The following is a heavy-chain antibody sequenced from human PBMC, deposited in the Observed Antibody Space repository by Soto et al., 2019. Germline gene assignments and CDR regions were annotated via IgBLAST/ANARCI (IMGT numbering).Heavy chain of an antibody. Sequence: EVQLVESGGGLVQPGGSLRLSCAASGFSFSTYSMNWVRQAPGKGLEWVSYISSRSYTIYYVDSVKGRFTISRDNAKKSLYLQMNSLRDEDTAVYYCARGGRSSDNGMDVWGQGTTVTVSS. D-gene: IGHD6-6*01. CDR1: GFSFSTYS. V-gene: IGHV3-48*02. CDR2: ISSRSYTI. CDR3: ARGGRSSDNGMDV. J-gene: IGHJ6*02.